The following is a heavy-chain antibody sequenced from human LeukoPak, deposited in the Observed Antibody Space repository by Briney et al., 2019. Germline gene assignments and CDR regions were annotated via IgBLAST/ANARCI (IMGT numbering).Heavy chain of an antibody. CDR1: GFTFSSYW. J-gene: IGHJ4*02. D-gene: IGHD6-6*01. V-gene: IGHV3-74*01. CDR2: ITSDGSIT. Sequence: GGSLRLSCAASGFTFSSYWMHWVRQAPGQGLVWVSRITSDGSITTYADFVKGRFTISRDNAKNTVYLQMNSLRAEDTAVYYCARDVPGQLGGVDYWGQGTLVTVSS. CDR3: ARDVPGQLGGVDY.